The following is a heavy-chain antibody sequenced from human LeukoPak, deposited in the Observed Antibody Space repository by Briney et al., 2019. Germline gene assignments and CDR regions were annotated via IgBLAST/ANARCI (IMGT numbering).Heavy chain of an antibody. V-gene: IGHV3-23*01. J-gene: IGHJ4*02. CDR3: AKDLGVDSSGYYFPFDY. Sequence: GGSLRLSCAASGFTFSSYAMSWVRQAPGRGLEWVSTISASGGSTYYADSVKGRFTISRDNSKNTLYLQMNSLRAEDAAVYYCAKDLGVDSSGYYFPFDYWAREPWSPSPQ. D-gene: IGHD3-22*01. CDR2: ISASGGST. CDR1: GFTFSSYA.